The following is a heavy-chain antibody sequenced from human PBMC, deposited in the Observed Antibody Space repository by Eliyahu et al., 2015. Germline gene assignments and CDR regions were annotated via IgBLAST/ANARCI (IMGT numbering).Heavy chain of an antibody. J-gene: IGHJ6*02. CDR2: IYPGDSDT. V-gene: IGHV5-51*01. CDR1: GYSFTSYW. Sequence: EVQLVQSGAEVKKPGESLKISCKGSGYSFTSYWXGWVRQWPGKGLEWMGIIYPGDSDTRYSPSFQGQVTISADKSISTAYLQWSSLKASDTAMYYCARQVWGTVVTPVPSSHYYYYGMDVWGQGTTVTVSS. D-gene: IGHD4-23*01. CDR3: ARQVWGTVVTPVPSSHYYYYGMDV.